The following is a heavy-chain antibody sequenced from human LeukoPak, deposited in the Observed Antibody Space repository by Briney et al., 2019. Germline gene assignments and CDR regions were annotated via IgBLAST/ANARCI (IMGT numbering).Heavy chain of an antibody. V-gene: IGHV3-23*01. J-gene: IGHJ5*02. D-gene: IGHD1-1*01. CDR2: IYGGGRT. Sequence: PGGSLRLSCAASGFTFSNYGMSWVRQAPGKGLEWVSVIYGGGRTYYAASVKGRFTISRDNSKNTLYLQMNSLRAEDTAVYYCAKDSKSRRVGYWFDPWGQGTLVTVSS. CDR1: GFTFSNYG. CDR3: AKDSKSRRVGYWFDP.